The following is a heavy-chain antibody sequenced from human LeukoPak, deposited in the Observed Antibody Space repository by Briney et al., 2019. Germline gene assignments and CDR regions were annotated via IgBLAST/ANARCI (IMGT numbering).Heavy chain of an antibody. J-gene: IGHJ4*02. CDR2: IYYSGST. Sequence: SETLSLTCTVSGGSISSSSYYWGWIRQPPGKGLEWIGSIYYSGSTYYNPSLKSRVTISVDTSKNQFSLKLSSVTAADTAVYYCARQGFGSSYFGYWGQGTLVTVSS. CDR1: GGSISSSSYY. CDR3: ARQGFGSSYFGY. V-gene: IGHV4-39*07. D-gene: IGHD3-16*01.